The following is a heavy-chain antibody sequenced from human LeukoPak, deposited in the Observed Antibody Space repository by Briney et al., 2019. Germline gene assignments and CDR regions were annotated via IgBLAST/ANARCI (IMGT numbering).Heavy chain of an antibody. CDR2: ISSSGTIL. V-gene: IGHV3-11*01. Sequence: GGSLRLSCAASGFIFSDHYMSWVRQTPGKGREWVAYISSSGTILDYAKSVKGRFTISRDNAKDSLYLQMNSLEAEDTAVYYCAKGHTYGMIWGQGTLDSVSS. D-gene: IGHD2-8*01. CDR1: GFIFSDHY. J-gene: IGHJ4*02. CDR3: AKGHTYGMI.